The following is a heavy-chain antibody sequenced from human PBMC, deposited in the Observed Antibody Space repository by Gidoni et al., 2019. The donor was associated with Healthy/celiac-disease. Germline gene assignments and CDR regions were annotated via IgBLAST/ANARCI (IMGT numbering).Heavy chain of an antibody. CDR1: GFTFSSYG. J-gene: IGHJ4*02. V-gene: IGHV3-33*01. D-gene: IGHD3-3*01. Sequence: QVQLVASGGGVVQPGRSLRLSCAASGFTFSSYGMHWVGQAPGKGLEWVAVIWYDGSNKYYADSVKGRFTISRDNSKNTLYLQMNSLRAEDTAVYYCARGDIYDFWSGYYFWGQGTLVTVSS. CDR2: IWYDGSNK. CDR3: ARGDIYDFWSGYYF.